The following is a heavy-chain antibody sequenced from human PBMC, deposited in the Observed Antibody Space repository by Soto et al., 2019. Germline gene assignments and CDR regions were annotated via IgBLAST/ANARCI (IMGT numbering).Heavy chain of an antibody. CDR1: GITFSGFW. CDR2: VDSGGSGT. J-gene: IGHJ4*02. Sequence: VPLVESGGGSVQPGGSPRLSCVASGITFSGFWMHWVRQVPGKGLVWVARVDSGGSGTSYADFVKGRFTISRDNAKNTLSLQLDSLRVEDTAVYYCATVFEHWGQGIPVTVSS. V-gene: IGHV3-74*01. CDR3: ATVFEH.